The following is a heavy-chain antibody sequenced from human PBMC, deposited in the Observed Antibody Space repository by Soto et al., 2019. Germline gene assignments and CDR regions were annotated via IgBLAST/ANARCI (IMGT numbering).Heavy chain of an antibody. Sequence: GGSLRLSCAASGFTFSSYGMHWVRQAPGKGLEWVAVIWYDGSNKYYADSVKGRFTISRDNSKNTLYLQMNSLRAEDTAVYYCARDYYDYIWGSYRYRPWDYFDYWGQGTLVTVSS. CDR1: GFTFSSYG. V-gene: IGHV3-33*01. D-gene: IGHD3-16*02. J-gene: IGHJ4*02. CDR3: ARDYYDYIWGSYRYRPWDYFDY. CDR2: IWYDGSNK.